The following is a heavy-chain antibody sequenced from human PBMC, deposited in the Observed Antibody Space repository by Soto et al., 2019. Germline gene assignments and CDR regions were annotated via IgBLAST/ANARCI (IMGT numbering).Heavy chain of an antibody. D-gene: IGHD3-10*02. CDR1: GFKVTDYY. V-gene: IGHV3-11*01. CDR3: ARGEDVFLYYYMDV. Sequence: QAQLVESGGGLVKPGGSLTLSCAVSGFKVTDYYMSWIRQAPGKGLDWVAMISRSGNTIHYADSVNGRFTISKDNAKNSLYLQMTSLSPEDTAVYYCARGEDVFLYYYMDVWGKGNEVIVPS. CDR2: ISRSGNTI. J-gene: IGHJ6*03.